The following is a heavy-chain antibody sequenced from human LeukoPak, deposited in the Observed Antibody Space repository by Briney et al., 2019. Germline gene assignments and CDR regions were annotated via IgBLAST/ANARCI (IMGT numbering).Heavy chain of an antibody. J-gene: IGHJ4*02. CDR1: GFTFSTYW. Sequence: GGSLRLSCAASGFTFSTYWMNWFRQTPGKGLEWVAKIKADGGEKDHVASVKGRFTISRDNAKSSLYLQMNSLRVEDTAVYYCARGGAARPDFWGQGTLVTVSS. V-gene: IGHV3-7*01. CDR3: ARGGAARPDF. CDR2: IKADGGEK. D-gene: IGHD6-6*01.